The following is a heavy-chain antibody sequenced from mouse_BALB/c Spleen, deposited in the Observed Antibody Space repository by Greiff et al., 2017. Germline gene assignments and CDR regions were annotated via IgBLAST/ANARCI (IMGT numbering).Heavy chain of an antibody. CDR3: ARGVLGLDY. J-gene: IGHJ2*01. V-gene: IGHV1-18*01. Sequence: VHVKQSGPELVKPGASVKIPCKASGYTFTDYNMDWVKQSHGKSLEWIGDINPNNGGTIYNQKFKGKATLTVDKSSSTAYMELRSLTSEDTAVYYCARGVLGLDYWGQGTTLTVSS. D-gene: IGHD4-1*01. CDR2: INPNNGGT. CDR1: GYTFTDYN.